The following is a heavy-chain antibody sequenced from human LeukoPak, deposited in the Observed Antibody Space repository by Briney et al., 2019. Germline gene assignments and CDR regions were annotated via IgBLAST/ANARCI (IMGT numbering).Heavy chain of an antibody. CDR2: ISYDGRNK. J-gene: IGHJ4*02. CDR3: ASEDGHNPNLGFDY. Sequence: PGRSLRLSCAASGFTFSSYAMHWVRQAPGKGLEWVAVISYDGRNKYYADSVKGRFTISRDTSKNTLDLQMNSLRAEDTAVYYCASEDGHNPNLGFDYWGQGTLVTVSS. V-gene: IGHV3-30*04. D-gene: IGHD5-24*01. CDR1: GFTFSSYA.